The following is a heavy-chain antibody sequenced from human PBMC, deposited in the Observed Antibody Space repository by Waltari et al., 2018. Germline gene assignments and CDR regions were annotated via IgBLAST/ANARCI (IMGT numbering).Heavy chain of an antibody. Sequence: QLQLQESGPGLVKPSETLSLTCTVSGGSIRSSSYYWGWIRQPPGKGLEWIGSTYYSGSTYYNPSLKSRVTISVDTSKNQFSLKLSSVTAADTAVYYCARARLIVGATAGWFDPWGQGTLVTVSS. J-gene: IGHJ5*02. CDR1: GGSIRSSSYY. CDR3: ARARLIVGATAGWFDP. V-gene: IGHV4-39*07. CDR2: TYYSGST. D-gene: IGHD1-26*01.